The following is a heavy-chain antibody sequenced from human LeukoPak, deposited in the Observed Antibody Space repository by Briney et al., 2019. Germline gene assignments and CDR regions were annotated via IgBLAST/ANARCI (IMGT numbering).Heavy chain of an antibody. D-gene: IGHD2-2*01. CDR3: AKEEYHCSSTSCYDYFDY. CDR1: GFTFSSYA. CDR2: ISGSGGST. J-gene: IGHJ4*02. Sequence: PGGSLRLSCAASGFTFSSYAMSWVRQAPGKGLEWVSAISGSGGSTYYADSVKGRFTISRDNSKNTLYLQMNSLRAEDTAVYYCAKEEYHCSSTSCYDYFDYWGQGTLVTASS. V-gene: IGHV3-23*01.